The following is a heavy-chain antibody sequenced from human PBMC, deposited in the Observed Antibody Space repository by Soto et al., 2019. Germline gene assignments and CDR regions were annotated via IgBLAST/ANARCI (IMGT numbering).Heavy chain of an antibody. J-gene: IGHJ6*02. V-gene: IGHV3-30-3*01. CDR1: GFTFRTFA. CDR3: ARDKKPFNWSPSILKSYYYGMDV. Sequence: GGSLRLSCAASGFTFRTFAMHWVRQAPGKGLEWVAVISNDGSNKYFLDSVKGRFTVSIDNSNNTLYLQMDSLRAEDTAVYYCARDKKPFNWSPSILKSYYYGMDVWGQGTTVTVSS. CDR2: ISNDGSNK. D-gene: IGHD1-1*01.